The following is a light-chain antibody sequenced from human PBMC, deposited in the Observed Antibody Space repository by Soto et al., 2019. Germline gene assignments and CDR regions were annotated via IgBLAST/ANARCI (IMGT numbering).Light chain of an antibody. V-gene: IGLV1-40*01. CDR3: QSYDSSLSGGG. J-gene: IGLJ1*01. Sequence: QSVLTQPPSVSGAPGQRVTISCTGSSSNIGARYDVHWYQHLPGTAPKLLIYGDINRPSGVPDRFSGSKSGTSASLAITGLQAEDEADYYCQSYDSSLSGGGFGTGTKVTVL. CDR1: SSNIGARYD. CDR2: GDI.